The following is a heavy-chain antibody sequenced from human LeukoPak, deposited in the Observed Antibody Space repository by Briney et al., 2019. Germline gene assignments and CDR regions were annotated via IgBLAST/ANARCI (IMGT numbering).Heavy chain of an antibody. D-gene: IGHD6-13*01. Sequence: PGGSQRLSCAASGFTFSSYGMHWVRQAPGKGLEWVAFIRYDGSNKYYADSVKGRFTISRDNSKNSLYLQMNSLRAEDTAVYYCAREEGSSWYGGDWFDPWGQGTLVTVSS. V-gene: IGHV3-30*02. CDR2: IRYDGSNK. CDR1: GFTFSSYG. J-gene: IGHJ5*02. CDR3: AREEGSSWYGGDWFDP.